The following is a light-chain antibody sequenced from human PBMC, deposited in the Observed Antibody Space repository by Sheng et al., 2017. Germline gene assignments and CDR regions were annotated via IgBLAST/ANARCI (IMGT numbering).Light chain of an antibody. Sequence: QSVLTQPPSASGTPGQRVTMSCSGGSSNIGSNPVNWYQQLPGTAPKLLIYGNNQRPSGVPDRFSGSKSGTSAPLVINGLQSEDEADYYCAVWDDSLTGWVFGGGTKLTVL. CDR2: GNN. J-gene: IGLJ3*02. CDR1: SSNIGSNP. V-gene: IGLV1-44*01. CDR3: AVWDDSLTGWV.